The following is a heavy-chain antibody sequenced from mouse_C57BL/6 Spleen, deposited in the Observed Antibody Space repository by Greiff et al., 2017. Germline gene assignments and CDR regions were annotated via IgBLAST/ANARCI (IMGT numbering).Heavy chain of an antibody. CDR3: ARWDGYLGNFDY. CDR1: GYTFTSYW. J-gene: IGHJ2*01. V-gene: IGHV1-69*01. Sequence: QVQLQQPGAELVMPGASVKLSCKASGYTFTSYWMHWVEQRPGQGLEWIGEIDPSDSYTNYNQKFKGKSTLTVDKSSSTAYMQLSSLTSEDSAVYYSARWDGYLGNFDYWGQGTTLTVAS. D-gene: IGHD2-3*01. CDR2: IDPSDSYT.